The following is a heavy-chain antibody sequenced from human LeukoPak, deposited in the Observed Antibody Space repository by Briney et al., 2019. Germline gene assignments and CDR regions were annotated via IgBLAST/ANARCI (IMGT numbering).Heavy chain of an antibody. J-gene: IGHJ4*02. D-gene: IGHD6-6*01. CDR1: GFTFSSYS. CDR2: ISSSSSYI. Sequence: GESLRLSCAASGFTFSSYSMNWVRQAPGKGLEWVSSISSSSSYIYYADSVKGRFTISRDNAKNSLYLQMNSLRAEDTAVYYCARSEGSSYYFDYWGQGTLVTVSS. CDR3: ARSEGSSYYFDY. V-gene: IGHV3-21*01.